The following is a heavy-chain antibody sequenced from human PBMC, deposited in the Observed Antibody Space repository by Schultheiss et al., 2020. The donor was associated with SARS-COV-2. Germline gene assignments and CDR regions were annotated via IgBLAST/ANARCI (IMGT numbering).Heavy chain of an antibody. Sequence: GGSLRLSCAASGFTFSSYGMHWVRQAPGKGLEWVAVVLSDGNDKYYADSVKGRFTISRDNSKNTLYLQMNSLRTEDTSIYYCARAGSQADDYWGQGTLVTVSS. V-gene: IGHV3-30*06. CDR3: ARAGSQADDY. CDR1: GFTFSSYG. J-gene: IGHJ4*02. D-gene: IGHD6-19*01. CDR2: VLSDGNDK.